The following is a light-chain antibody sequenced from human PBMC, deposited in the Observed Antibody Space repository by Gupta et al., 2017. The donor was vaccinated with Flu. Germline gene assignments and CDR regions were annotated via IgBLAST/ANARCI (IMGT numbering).Light chain of an antibody. CDR1: QSVSSSY. J-gene: IGKJ2*01. Sequence: EMVLPQSPGTLSLSPGERATLSCRAIQSVSSSYLAWYQQKPGQAPRLLIYGASSRATGIPDRFSGSGSGTDFTLTISRLEPEDFAVYYCQQYGSSPYTFGQGTKLEIK. V-gene: IGKV3-20*01. CDR2: GAS. CDR3: QQYGSSPYT.